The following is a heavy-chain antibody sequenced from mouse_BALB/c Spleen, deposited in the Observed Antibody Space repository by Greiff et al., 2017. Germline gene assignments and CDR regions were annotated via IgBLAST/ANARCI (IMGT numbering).Heavy chain of an antibody. J-gene: IGHJ1*01. CDR1: GYIFTSYW. CDR2: IYPGTGST. CDR3: ARSSTTSRDFDV. Sequence: VQLQQSGAELVRPGASVKLSCKTSGYIFTSYWIHWVKQRSGQGLEWIARIYPGTGSTYYNEKFKGKATLTADKSSSTAYMQLSSLKSEDAAVYFCARSSTTSRDFDVWGAGTTVTVSS. D-gene: IGHD1-2*01. V-gene: IGHV1S132*01.